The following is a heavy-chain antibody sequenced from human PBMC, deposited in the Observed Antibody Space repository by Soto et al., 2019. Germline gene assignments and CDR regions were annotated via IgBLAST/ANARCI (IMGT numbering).Heavy chain of an antibody. Sequence: QVQLVESGGGVVQPGRSLRLSCAASGFTFSSYGMHWVRQAPGKGLEWVAVIWYDGSNKYYADSVKGRFTISRDNSKNTLYLQMNSLRAEDTAVYYCARDIYYDSSGPFDYWGQGTLVTVSS. CDR3: ARDIYYDSSGPFDY. J-gene: IGHJ4*02. CDR1: GFTFSSYG. V-gene: IGHV3-33*01. CDR2: IWYDGSNK. D-gene: IGHD3-22*01.